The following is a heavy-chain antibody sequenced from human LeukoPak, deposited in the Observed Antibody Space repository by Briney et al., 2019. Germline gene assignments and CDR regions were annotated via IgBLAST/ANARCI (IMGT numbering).Heavy chain of an antibody. CDR2: VYYTGST. V-gene: IGHV4-39*01. J-gene: IGHJ4*02. D-gene: IGHD3-10*01. Sequence: SETLSLTCTVSGGSISTYSYYWGWIRQPPGKGLEWIGSVYYTGSTYYNPSLQSRVTISIDTSKNQFSLKLSSVTAADTAVYYCARRRMVRGVIGYFDYWGQGTLVTVSS. CDR3: ARRRMVRGVIGYFDY. CDR1: GGSISTYSYY.